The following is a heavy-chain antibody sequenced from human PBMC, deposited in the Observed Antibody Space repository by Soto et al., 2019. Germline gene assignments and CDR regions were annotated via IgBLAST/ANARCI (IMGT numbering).Heavy chain of an antibody. Sequence: SVKVSCKASGGTFSSYAISWVRQAPGQGLEWKGGIIPIFGTANYAQKFQGRVTITADESTSTAYMELSSLRSEDTAVYYCARDRGDIVVVPAAMLGVGDPYYYGMDVWGQGTTVTVSS. CDR1: GGTFSSYA. J-gene: IGHJ6*02. CDR3: ARDRGDIVVVPAAMLGVGDPYYYGMDV. D-gene: IGHD2-2*01. CDR2: IIPIFGTA. V-gene: IGHV1-69*13.